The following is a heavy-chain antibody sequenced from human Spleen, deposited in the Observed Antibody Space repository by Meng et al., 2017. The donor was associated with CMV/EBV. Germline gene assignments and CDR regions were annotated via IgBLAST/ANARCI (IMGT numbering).Heavy chain of an antibody. CDR3: ARAGRCTSCFGY. CDR2: ISSSSSYI. CDR1: GFTFSSYS. V-gene: IGHV3-21*01. Sequence: GESLKISCAASGFTFSSYSMNWVRQAPGKGLEWVSSISSSSSYIYYADSVKGRFTISRDNAKNSLYLQMNSLRAEDTAVYYCARAGRCTSCFGYWGQGTLVTVSS. D-gene: IGHD2-2*01. J-gene: IGHJ4*02.